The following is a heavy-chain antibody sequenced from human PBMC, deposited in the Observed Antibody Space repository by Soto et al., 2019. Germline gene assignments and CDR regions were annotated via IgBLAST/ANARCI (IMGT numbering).Heavy chain of an antibody. CDR2: IFYSGNI. D-gene: IGHD3-22*01. V-gene: IGHV4-31*03. Sequence: SETLSLTCTVSGGSISSGAYYWSWIRQHPGKGLEWIGYIFYSGNIHYNPSLKSRITLSIGTSKNQFSLKLSSVTAADTAMYYCARDAVPGWLGAFDIWGQGTMVT. J-gene: IGHJ3*02. CDR3: ARDAVPGWLGAFDI. CDR1: GGSISSGAYY.